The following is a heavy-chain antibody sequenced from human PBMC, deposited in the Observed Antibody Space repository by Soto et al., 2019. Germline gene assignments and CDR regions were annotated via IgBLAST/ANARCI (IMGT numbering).Heavy chain of an antibody. Sequence: SETLSLTCAVSGYSISSSNWWGWIRQPPGKGLEWIGYIYYSGSTYYNPSLKSRVTMSVDTSKNQFSLKLSSVTAVDTAVYYCASNLVTTYAFDIWGQGTMVTVSS. CDR3: ASNLVTTYAFDI. CDR1: GYSISSSNW. V-gene: IGHV4-28*01. D-gene: IGHD5-12*01. CDR2: IYYSGST. J-gene: IGHJ3*02.